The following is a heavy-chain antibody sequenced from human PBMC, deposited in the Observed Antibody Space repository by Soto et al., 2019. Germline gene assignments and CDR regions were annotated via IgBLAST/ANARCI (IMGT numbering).Heavy chain of an antibody. CDR2: ISAKSGNT. V-gene: IGHV1-18*04. CDR3: ARGLDCSTSICYTLAY. CDR1: GYTFSNYG. J-gene: IGHJ4*02. Sequence: AASVKVSCKASGYTFSNYGISWVRQAPGQGLEWMGWISAKSGNTHYAQNLQARVTMTTDTSASTAFMELRSLTSDDTAVYYCARGLDCSTSICYTLAYWGQGTLVTVSS. D-gene: IGHD2-2*02.